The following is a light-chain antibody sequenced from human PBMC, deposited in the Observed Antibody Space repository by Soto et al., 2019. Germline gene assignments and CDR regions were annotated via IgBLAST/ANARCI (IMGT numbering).Light chain of an antibody. Sequence: DIVMTQSPDSLAVSLGERATINCKSSQSVLYSSNNNNFLAWYQQKPGQPPKLLISWASTRESGVPDRFSGSGSGTDFTLTISSLQTEDVAIYYCQQYYSTPCTFGQGTKLEIK. CDR1: QSVLYSSNNNNF. CDR2: WAS. V-gene: IGKV4-1*01. J-gene: IGKJ2*02. CDR3: QQYYSTPCT.